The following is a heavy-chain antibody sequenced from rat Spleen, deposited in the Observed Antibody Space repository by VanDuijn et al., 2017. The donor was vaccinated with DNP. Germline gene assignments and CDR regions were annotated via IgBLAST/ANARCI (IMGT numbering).Heavy chain of an antibody. Sequence: EVQLKESGPGLVQPSQTLSLTCTVSGFSLTDYSVHWVRQPPGKGLEWMGVMWSDGDTSYNSALKSRLSISRDTSKSQVFLKMNSLQTEDTAIYSCTRVSRGAGRAYWGQVVMLTVCS. CDR1: GFSLTDYS. J-gene: IGHJ2*01. CDR3: TRVSRGAGRAY. D-gene: IGHD1-4*01. CDR2: MWSDGDT. V-gene: IGHV2S63*01.